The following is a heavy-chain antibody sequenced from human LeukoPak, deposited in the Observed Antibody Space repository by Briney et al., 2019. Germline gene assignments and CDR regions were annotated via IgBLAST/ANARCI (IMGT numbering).Heavy chain of an antibody. J-gene: IGHJ6*03. V-gene: IGHV3-7*01. CDR1: EFIFSNFW. Sequence: HAGGSLRLFCAASEFIFSNFWVSWVRQAPGRGLERVANIRQDGSVRYYADSVRGRFTISRDNAKNSLYLHTNDLRVEDTGIYYCARYCGGSDRYPHHYYYYTDVWGKGTTVTVSS. D-gene: IGHD2-21*01. CDR3: ARYCGGSDRYPHHYYYYTDV. CDR2: IRQDGSVR.